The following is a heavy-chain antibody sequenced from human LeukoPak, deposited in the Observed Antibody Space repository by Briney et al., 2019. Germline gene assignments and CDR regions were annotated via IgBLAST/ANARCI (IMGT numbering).Heavy chain of an antibody. Sequence: PGGSLRLSCAASGFTFSSYAMNWVRQAPGKGLEWAAIISSDGRNEYYVDSVKGRFTISRDNSKNTLYLQMNSLRDEDTAVYYCARDARTVTARWSDTWGQGILVTVSP. V-gene: IGHV3-30*04. D-gene: IGHD2-21*02. CDR1: GFTFSSYA. J-gene: IGHJ5*02. CDR2: ISSDGRNE. CDR3: ARDARTVTARWSDT.